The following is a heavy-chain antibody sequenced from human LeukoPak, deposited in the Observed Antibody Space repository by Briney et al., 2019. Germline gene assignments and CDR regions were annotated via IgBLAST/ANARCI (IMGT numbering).Heavy chain of an antibody. CDR2: IKSKTDGGTT. V-gene: IGHV3-15*01. CDR3: TTDPWLLRYGDIDY. J-gene: IGHJ4*02. D-gene: IGHD3-22*01. Sequence: GGSLRLSCAASGFTFSNAWMSWVRQAPGKGLEWVGRIKSKTDGGTTDYAAPVKGRFTISRDDSKSTLYLQMNSLKTEDTAVYYCTTDPWLLRYGDIDYWGQGTLVTVSS. CDR1: GFTFSNAW.